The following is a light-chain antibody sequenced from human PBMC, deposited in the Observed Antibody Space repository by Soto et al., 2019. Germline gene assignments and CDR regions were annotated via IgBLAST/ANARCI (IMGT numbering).Light chain of an antibody. CDR1: QSVARY. CDR3: LPSYSPPLT. J-gene: IGKJ4*01. V-gene: IGKV1-39*01. CDR2: AAS. Sequence: DIQMTQSPSSLSASVGDRVTITCRASQSVARYLNWYQQKPGGVPKLLIYAASTLQGGVPSRFIGSGSGTDFTLTISSLQPEDFATYYCLPSYSPPLTFGGGNKVEIK.